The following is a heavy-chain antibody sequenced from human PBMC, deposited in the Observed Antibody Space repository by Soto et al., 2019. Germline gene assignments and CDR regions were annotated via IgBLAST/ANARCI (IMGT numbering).Heavy chain of an antibody. Sequence: GGSLRLSCAASGFTFSSYGMHWVRQAPGKGLEWVAVIWYDGSNKYYADSVKGRFTISRDNSKNTLYLQMNSLRAEDTAVYYCARDTGRRGWFDPWGQGTLVTVSS. CDR3: ARDTGRRGWFDP. CDR2: IWYDGSNK. J-gene: IGHJ5*02. V-gene: IGHV3-33*01. D-gene: IGHD1-26*01. CDR1: GFTFSSYG.